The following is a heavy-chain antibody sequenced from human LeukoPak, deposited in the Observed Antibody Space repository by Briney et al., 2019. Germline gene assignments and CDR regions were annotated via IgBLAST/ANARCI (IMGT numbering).Heavy chain of an antibody. CDR1: GYRFSRYW. V-gene: IGHV5-51*01. J-gene: IGHJ5*02. D-gene: IGHD4-23*01. Sequence: GEPLNISGKGSGYRFSRYWSGWVRPLPGKGLGWMEIIYRRDSHTGYSPACQCKVSIAADKSIRTAYLQWSSLKASDTAMYYCARLGGENYGGRWLDPWGQGTLVTVFS. CDR2: IYRRDSHT. CDR3: ARLGGENYGGRWLDP.